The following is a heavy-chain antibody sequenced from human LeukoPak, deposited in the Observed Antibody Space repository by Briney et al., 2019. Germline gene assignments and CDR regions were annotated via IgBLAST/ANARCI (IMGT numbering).Heavy chain of an antibody. CDR2: IYYNGNT. CDR1: GCSIISSSYY. D-gene: IGHD3-22*01. J-gene: IGHJ6*03. CDR3: ARDRFDDSSGYYYHYYYYMDV. Sequence: SETLSLTCIVSGCSIISSSYYWGWIRQPPGKGLEGIGSIYYNGNTDYNPSLKSRVTISVETSKNQFYLKLSAVTAADTAVYYCARDRFDDSSGYYYHYYYYMDVWGEGTTVTVSS. V-gene: IGHV4-39*07.